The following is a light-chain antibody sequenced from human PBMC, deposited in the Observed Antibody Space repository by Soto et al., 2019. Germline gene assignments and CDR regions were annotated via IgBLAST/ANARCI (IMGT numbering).Light chain of an antibody. V-gene: IGKV3-11*01. Sequence: EIVLTQSPAILSLSPGERATLSCRASQSVSSYLAWYQQKPGQAPRLLIYDASNRATGIPARFSGSGSGTDFPLTISRLEPEDFAVYYCQQRSNWPPTFGGGTKVEIK. CDR2: DAS. J-gene: IGKJ4*01. CDR1: QSVSSY. CDR3: QQRSNWPPT.